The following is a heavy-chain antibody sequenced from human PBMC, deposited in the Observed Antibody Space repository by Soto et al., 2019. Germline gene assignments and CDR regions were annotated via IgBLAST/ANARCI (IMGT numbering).Heavy chain of an antibody. J-gene: IGHJ4*02. D-gene: IGHD1-26*01. V-gene: IGHV3-30*18. CDR1: GFTFSSYG. Sequence: LRLSCAASGFTFSSYGMHWVRQAPGKGLEWVAVISYDGSNKYYADSVKGRFTISRDNSKNTLYLQMNSLRAEDTAVYYCAKDLGSYYVPFDYWGQGTLVTVSS. CDR3: AKDLGSYYVPFDY. CDR2: ISYDGSNK.